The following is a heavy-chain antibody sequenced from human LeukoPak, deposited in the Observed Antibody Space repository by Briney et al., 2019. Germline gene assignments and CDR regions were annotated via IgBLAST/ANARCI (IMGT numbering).Heavy chain of an antibody. D-gene: IGHD3-22*01. CDR2: IYYSGST. CDR3: ARHNYVYDSSGYYPEYFDY. CDR1: GGSISSRSYY. Sequence: SETLSLTCTVSGGSISSRSYYWGWIRQPPGKGLEWIGRIYYSGSTYYNPSPKSRVTISVDTSKNQFSLKLSSVTAADTAVYYCARHNYVYDSSGYYPEYFDYWGQGTLVTVSS. V-gene: IGHV4-39*01. J-gene: IGHJ4*02.